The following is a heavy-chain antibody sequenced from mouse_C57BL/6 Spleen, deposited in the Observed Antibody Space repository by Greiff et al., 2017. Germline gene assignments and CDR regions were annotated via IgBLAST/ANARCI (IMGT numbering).Heavy chain of an antibody. CDR2: IHPNSGST. V-gene: IGHV1-64*01. CDR3: ARGWSSGYFGY. D-gene: IGHD3-2*02. J-gene: IGHJ2*01. Sequence: QVQLKQPGAELVKPGASVKLSCKASGYTFTSYWMHWVKQRPGQGLEWIGMIHPNSGSTNYNEKFKSKATLTVDKSSSTAYMQLSSLTSEDSAVYYCARGWSSGYFGYWGQGTTLTVSS. CDR1: GYTFTSYW.